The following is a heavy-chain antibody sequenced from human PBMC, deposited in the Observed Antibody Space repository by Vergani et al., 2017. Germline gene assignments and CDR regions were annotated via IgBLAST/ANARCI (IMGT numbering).Heavy chain of an antibody. CDR2: IKQDGSEK. V-gene: IGHV3-7*03. D-gene: IGHD6-19*01. CDR3: ASLYSSGWPVLDY. CDR1: GFTFSSYW. J-gene: IGHJ4*02. Sequence: EVQLVESGGGLVKPGGSLRLSCAASGFTFSSYWMSWVRQAPGKGLEWVANIKQDGSEKYYVDSVKGRFTISRDNAKNSLYLQMNSLRAEDTAVYYCASLYSSGWPVLDYWGQGTLVTVSS.